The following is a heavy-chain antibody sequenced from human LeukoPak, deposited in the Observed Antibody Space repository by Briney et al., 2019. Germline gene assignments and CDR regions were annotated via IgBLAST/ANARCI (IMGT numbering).Heavy chain of an antibody. V-gene: IGHV5-51*01. Sequence: GESLKISCKGSGYSFSNYWIVWVRQMPGKGLERMGIINPGDSDTRYSPSFQGQVTISADKSINTAYLQWSGLKASDTAMYYCARHRIQGATNSHFDYWGQGTLVTVSS. CDR2: INPGDSDT. J-gene: IGHJ4*02. D-gene: IGHD1-26*01. CDR3: ARHRIQGATNSHFDY. CDR1: GYSFSNYW.